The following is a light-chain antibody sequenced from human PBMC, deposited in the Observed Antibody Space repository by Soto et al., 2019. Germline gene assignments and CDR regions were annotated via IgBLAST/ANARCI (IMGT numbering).Light chain of an antibody. CDR2: DAS. Sequence: DIQMTQSPSTLSASVGDGVTITCRASQTISNWLSWYQQKPGKAPKFLIYDASSLETGVPSRFSGSGSGTEFTLTISSLQPDDFATYYCQQYNSYPWTFGQGTKVEI. CDR1: QTISNW. V-gene: IGKV1-5*01. CDR3: QQYNSYPWT. J-gene: IGKJ1*01.